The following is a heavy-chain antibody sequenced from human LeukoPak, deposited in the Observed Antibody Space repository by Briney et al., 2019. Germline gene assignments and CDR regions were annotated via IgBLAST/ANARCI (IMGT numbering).Heavy chain of an antibody. Sequence: GGSLRLSCAASGFTFSSYSMNWVRQAPGKGLEWVSYISSSSTIYYADSVKGRFTISRDNAENSLLLQMNSLTAEDTAVYYCARDLRDRLDYYYYYYMDVWGKGTTVTVSS. CDR2: ISSSSTI. CDR3: ARDLRDRLDYYYYYYMDV. J-gene: IGHJ6*03. V-gene: IGHV3-48*04. CDR1: GFTFSSYS.